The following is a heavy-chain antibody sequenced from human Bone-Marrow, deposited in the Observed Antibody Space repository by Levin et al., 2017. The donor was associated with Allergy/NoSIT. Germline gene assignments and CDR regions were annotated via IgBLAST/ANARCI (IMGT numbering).Heavy chain of an antibody. J-gene: IGHJ4*02. Sequence: GGSLRLSCAVSGFTFTNAWMNWVRQAPGKGPEWVGRVKTDGGTTDYAAPVKGRFTISRDDSDNTLYLQMNSLKTEDTAVYYCSTGVAPRPSVAYWGQGTLVTVSS. V-gene: IGHV3-15*07. D-gene: IGHD6-6*01. CDR1: GFTFTNAW. CDR3: STGVAPRPSVAY. CDR2: VKTDGGTT.